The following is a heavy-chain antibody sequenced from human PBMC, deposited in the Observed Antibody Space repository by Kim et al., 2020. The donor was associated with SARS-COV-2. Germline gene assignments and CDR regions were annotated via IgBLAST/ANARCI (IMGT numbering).Heavy chain of an antibody. CDR2: IYSSGNT. CDR3: ARRGYCPITNCYEVDY. Sequence: SETLSLTCTVSGGSISSGGYYWTWIRQHPGKGLEWIGYIYSSGNTYYNPSLKSRVTISIDTSKNQFSLKLTSVTAADTAIYYCARRGYCPITNCYEVDYWGQGTLVTVSS. D-gene: IGHD2-2*01. J-gene: IGHJ4*02. V-gene: IGHV4-31*03. CDR1: GGSISSGGYY.